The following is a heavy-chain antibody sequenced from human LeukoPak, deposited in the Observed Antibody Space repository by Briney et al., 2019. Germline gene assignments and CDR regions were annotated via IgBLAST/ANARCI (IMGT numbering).Heavy chain of an antibody. CDR3: AKDPEDAFDI. CDR1: GFTFSSYS. V-gene: IGHV3-21*04. J-gene: IGHJ3*02. CDR2: ISSSSSYI. Sequence: GGSLRLSCAASGFTFSSYSMNWVRQAPGKGLEWVSSISSSSSYIYYADSVKGRFTTSRDNSKNTLYLQMNSLRAEDTAVYYCAKDPEDAFDIWGQGTMVTVSS.